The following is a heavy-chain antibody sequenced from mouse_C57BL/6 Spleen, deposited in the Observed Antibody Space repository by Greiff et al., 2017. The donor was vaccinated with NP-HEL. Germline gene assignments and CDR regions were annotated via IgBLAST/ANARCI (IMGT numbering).Heavy chain of an antibody. D-gene: IGHD2-1*01. J-gene: IGHJ1*03. V-gene: IGHV10-1*01. CDR2: IRSKSNNYAT. Sequence: EVNLVESGGGLVQPKGSLKLSCAASGFSFNTYAMNWVRQAPGKGLEWVARIRSKSNNYATYYADSVKDRFTISRDDSESMLYLQMNNLKTEDTAMYYCVRQGDYGNWYFDVWGTGTTVTVSS. CDR3: VRQGDYGNWYFDV. CDR1: GFSFNTYA.